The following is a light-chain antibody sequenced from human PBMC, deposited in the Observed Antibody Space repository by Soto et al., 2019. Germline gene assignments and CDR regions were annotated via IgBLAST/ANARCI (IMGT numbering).Light chain of an antibody. CDR2: DAS. V-gene: IGKV3-20*01. J-gene: IGKJ4*01. Sequence: EIVLTQSPGTLSLSPGERATLSCRASQSVSNNYLAWYQKKPGQAPRLLIYDASSRATDIPDRFSGSGSGTDFTVTISRLEPEDLGVFYCQQYGSSPTFGGGTKVEIK. CDR1: QSVSNNY. CDR3: QQYGSSPT.